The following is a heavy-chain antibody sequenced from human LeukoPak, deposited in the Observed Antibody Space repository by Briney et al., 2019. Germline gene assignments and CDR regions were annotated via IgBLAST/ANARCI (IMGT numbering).Heavy chain of an antibody. Sequence: ASVKVSCKASGYTFTSYYMHWARQAPGQGLEWMGIINPSGGSTSYAQKFQGRVTMTRDTSTSTVYMELSSLRSEDTAVYYCARGGVIAVAGSDAFDIWGQGTTVTVSS. D-gene: IGHD6-19*01. V-gene: IGHV1-46*01. CDR3: ARGGVIAVAGSDAFDI. J-gene: IGHJ3*02. CDR2: INPSGGST. CDR1: GYTFTSYY.